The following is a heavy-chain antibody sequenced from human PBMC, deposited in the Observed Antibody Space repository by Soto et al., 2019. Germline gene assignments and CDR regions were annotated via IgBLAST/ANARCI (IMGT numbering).Heavy chain of an antibody. CDR1: GGSVSSSNYY. J-gene: IGHJ4*02. Sequence: SETLSLTCSVSGGSVSSSNYYWGWIRQPPGKGLEWIGCVYYSGKTYYNPSLKSRLTMSVDTSKNQFSLKLSSVTAADAAVYYCATRVVTATAEFDFWGQGTLVTVSS. CDR2: VYYSGKT. CDR3: ATRVVTATAEFDF. V-gene: IGHV4-39*01. D-gene: IGHD2-21*02.